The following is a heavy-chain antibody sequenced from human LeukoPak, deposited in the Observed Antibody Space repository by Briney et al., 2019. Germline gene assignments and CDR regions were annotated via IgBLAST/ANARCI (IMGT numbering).Heavy chain of an antibody. CDR1: GGTFSSYA. Sequence: SVKVSCKASGGTFSSYAISWVRQAPGQGLEWMGGIIPIFGTANYAQKSQGRVTITTDESTSTAYMELSSLRSEDTAVYYCAGYMVRGVIITEYYYYYMEVWGKGTTVTVSS. V-gene: IGHV1-69*05. D-gene: IGHD3-10*01. CDR3: AGYMVRGVIITEYYYYYMEV. J-gene: IGHJ6*03. CDR2: IIPIFGTA.